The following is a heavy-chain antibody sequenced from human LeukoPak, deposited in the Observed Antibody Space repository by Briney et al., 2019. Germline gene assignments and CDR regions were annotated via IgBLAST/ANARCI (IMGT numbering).Heavy chain of an antibody. CDR2: INPSGGST. CDR3: VPTKLQTDAFDI. V-gene: IGHV1-46*01. Sequence: ASVTVSCKASGYTFTSYYMHWVRQAPGQGLEWMGIINPSGGSTSYAQKFQGRVTMTRDTSTSTVYMELSSLRSEDTAVYYCVPTKLQTDAFDIWGQGTMVTVSS. J-gene: IGHJ3*02. D-gene: IGHD5-24*01. CDR1: GYTFTSYY.